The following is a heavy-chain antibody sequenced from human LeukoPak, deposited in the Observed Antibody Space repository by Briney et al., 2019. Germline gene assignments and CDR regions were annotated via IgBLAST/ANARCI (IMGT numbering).Heavy chain of an antibody. Sequence: SETLSLTCTVSGGSISSYYWSWIRQPPGKGLEWIGYIYYSGSTNYNPSLKSRVTTSVDTSKNQFSLKLSSVTAADTAVYYCARHSRDIVVVPAASPFDYWGQGTLVTVSS. CDR3: ARHSRDIVVVPAASPFDY. CDR2: IYYSGST. CDR1: GGSISSYY. D-gene: IGHD2-2*01. V-gene: IGHV4-59*01. J-gene: IGHJ4*02.